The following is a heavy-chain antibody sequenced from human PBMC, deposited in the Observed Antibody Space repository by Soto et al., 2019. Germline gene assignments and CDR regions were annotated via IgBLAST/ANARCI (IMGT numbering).Heavy chain of an antibody. V-gene: IGHV3-21*01. CDR3: AREIPTGSNDAFDI. J-gene: IGHJ3*02. D-gene: IGHD6-25*01. CDR2: ISSSSSYI. CDR1: GFTFSSYS. Sequence: GGSLRLSCAASGFTFSSYSMNWVRQAPGKGLEWVSSISSSSSYIYYADSVKGRFTISRDNAKNSLYLQMNSLRAEDTAVYYCAREIPTGSNDAFDIWGQGTMVTVSS.